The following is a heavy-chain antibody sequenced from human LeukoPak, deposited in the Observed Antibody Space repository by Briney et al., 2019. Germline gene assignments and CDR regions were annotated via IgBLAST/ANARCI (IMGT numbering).Heavy chain of an antibody. D-gene: IGHD5/OR15-5a*01. V-gene: IGHV3-73*01. J-gene: IGHJ4*02. CDR2: IRSKPHNYAI. Sequence: GGSLRLSYAASGFTFSASAMHWVRRASGKGLEWVGRIRSKPHNYAIAYSASVKGRFALSRDDSENRAFLQMNSLRPDDTAIYYCTPVVGDMVFTIPYWGQGTLVTVSS. CDR1: GFTFSASA. CDR3: TPVVGDMVFTIPY.